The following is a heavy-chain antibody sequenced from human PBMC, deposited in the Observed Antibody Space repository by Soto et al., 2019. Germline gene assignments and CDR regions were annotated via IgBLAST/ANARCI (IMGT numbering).Heavy chain of an antibody. CDR1: GGSFSGYY. V-gene: IGHV4-34*01. Sequence: ETLSLTCAVYGGSFSGYYWSWIRQPPGKGLEWIGEINHSGSTNYNPSLKSRVTISVDTSKNQFSLKLSSVTAADTAVYYCARLSVDTAMVDAFDIWGQGTMVTVSS. CDR2: INHSGST. J-gene: IGHJ3*02. D-gene: IGHD5-18*01. CDR3: ARLSVDTAMVDAFDI.